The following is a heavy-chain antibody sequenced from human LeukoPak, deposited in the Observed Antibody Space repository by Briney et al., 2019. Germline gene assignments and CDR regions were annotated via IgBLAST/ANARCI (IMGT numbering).Heavy chain of an antibody. CDR1: GGTFSSYA. J-gene: IGHJ4*02. D-gene: IGHD3-3*01. CDR3: ARVHDFWSGYFDY. CDR2: IIPIFGTA. V-gene: IGHV1-69*05. Sequence: GASVKVSCKASGGTFSSYAISWVRQAPGQGLEWMGRIIPIFGTANYAQKFQGRVTITTDESTITAYMELSSLRSEDTAVYYCARVHDFWSGYFDYWGQGTLVTVSS.